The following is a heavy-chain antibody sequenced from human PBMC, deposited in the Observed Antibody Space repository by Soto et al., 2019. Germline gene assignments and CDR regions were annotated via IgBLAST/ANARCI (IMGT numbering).Heavy chain of an antibody. Sequence: ASVKVSCKASGCTFSSYAISWVRQAPGQGLEWMGGIIPIFGTANYAQKFQGRVTITADKSTSTAYMELSRLRSEDTAVYYCASHTARVYYFDYWGQGTLVTVSS. CDR2: IIPIFGTA. J-gene: IGHJ4*02. CDR3: ASHTARVYYFDY. D-gene: IGHD5-18*01. CDR1: GCTFSSYA. V-gene: IGHV1-69*06.